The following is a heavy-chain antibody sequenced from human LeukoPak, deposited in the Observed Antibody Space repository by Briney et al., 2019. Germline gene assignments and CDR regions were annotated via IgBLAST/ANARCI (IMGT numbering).Heavy chain of an antibody. CDR2: INHSGST. CDR1: GGSFSGYY. V-gene: IGHV4-34*01. D-gene: IGHD6-6*01. J-gene: IGHJ4*02. Sequence: SETLSLTCAVYGGSFSGYYWSWIRQPPGKGLEWIGEINHSGSTNYNPALKSRVTISVDTSKNQFSLKLSSVTAADTAVYYCARSSSSSSDYWGQGTLVTVSS. CDR3: ARSSSSSSDY.